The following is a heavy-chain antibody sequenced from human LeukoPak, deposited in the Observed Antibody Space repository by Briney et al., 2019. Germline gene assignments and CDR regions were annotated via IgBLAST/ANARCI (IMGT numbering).Heavy chain of an antibody. CDR3: TTVYYGSGANWFDP. V-gene: IGHV3-23*01. CDR1: GFTFSSYA. J-gene: IGHJ5*02. CDR2: ISGSGGST. D-gene: IGHD3-10*01. Sequence: PGGSLRLSCAASGFTFSSYAMSWVRQAPGKGLEWVSAISGSGGSTYYADSVKGRFTISRDNSKNTLYLQMNSLRAEDMAVYYCTTVYYGSGANWFDPWGQGTLVTVSS.